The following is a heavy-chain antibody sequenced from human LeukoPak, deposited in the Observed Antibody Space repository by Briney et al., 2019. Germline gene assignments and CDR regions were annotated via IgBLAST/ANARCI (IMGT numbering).Heavy chain of an antibody. CDR1: GFTVNNNY. CDR2: IYVGGST. J-gene: IGHJ4*02. V-gene: IGHV3-66*01. CDR3: AKLGTTSVTTGY. Sequence: GGSLRLSCAASGFTVNNNYMSWVRQAPGKGLEWVSVIYVGGSTYYADSVKDRFTISRDNSKNTLYLQMNSLRADDTAVYYCAKLGTTSVTTGYWGQGTLVTVSS. D-gene: IGHD4-17*01.